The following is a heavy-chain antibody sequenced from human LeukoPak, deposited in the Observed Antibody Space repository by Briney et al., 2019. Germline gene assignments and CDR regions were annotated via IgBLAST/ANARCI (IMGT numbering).Heavy chain of an antibody. V-gene: IGHV3-30*02. D-gene: IGHD5-18*01. CDR1: GFIFSNDA. Sequence: PGGSLRLSCAASGFIFSNDAMHWVRQAPGKGLEWVAFIWFDGSNKHYADSVKGRFTISRDNSKNTLFLQMNSLRAEDTAVYYCAKARGGFTYGFDYWGQGTLVTVSS. J-gene: IGHJ4*02. CDR2: IWFDGSNK. CDR3: AKARGGFTYGFDY.